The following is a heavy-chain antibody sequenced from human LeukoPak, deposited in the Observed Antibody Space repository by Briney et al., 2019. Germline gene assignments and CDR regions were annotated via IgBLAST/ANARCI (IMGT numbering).Heavy chain of an antibody. CDR2: IYPSGST. V-gene: IGHV4-4*07. CDR3: ARLSVPDVEGAFDI. CDR1: GDFISPYY. Sequence: AETLSLTCTVSGDFISPYYWSWIRQPAGKELEWIGRIYPSGSTNYNPSLKTRLTISIHTSKNQFSLNLTSVTAADTAVYYCARLSVPDVEGAFDIWGQGTLVTVSS. J-gene: IGHJ3*02. D-gene: IGHD2-2*01.